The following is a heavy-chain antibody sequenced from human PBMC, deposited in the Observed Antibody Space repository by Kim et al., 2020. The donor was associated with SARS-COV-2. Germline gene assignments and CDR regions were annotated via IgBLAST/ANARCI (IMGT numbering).Heavy chain of an antibody. V-gene: IGHV1-18*01. J-gene: IGHJ4*02. D-gene: IGHD6-13*01. CDR3: ARDRGGAAGIDY. Sequence: NYAQKLQGRVTMTTDTSTSTAYMELRSLRSDDTAVYYCARDRGGAAGIDYWGQGTLVTVSS.